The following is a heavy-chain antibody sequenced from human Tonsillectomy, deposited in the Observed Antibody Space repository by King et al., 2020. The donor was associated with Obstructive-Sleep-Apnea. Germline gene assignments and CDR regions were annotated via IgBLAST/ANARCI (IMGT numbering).Heavy chain of an antibody. J-gene: IGHJ6*02. Sequence: GQLVQSGGEVKKPGASVKVSCKASGYTFTAYGISWVRQAPGQGLEWLGWISGYNSKTNYPLKFLGRVILTTDTSTSTAYMELRSLTSDDTAFYYCARTNYDIVTGSYGVGYGMDVWGQGPTVTVSS. CDR3: ARTNYDIVTGSYGVGYGMDV. CDR2: ISGYNSKT. CDR1: GYTFTAYG. V-gene: IGHV1-18*01. D-gene: IGHD3-9*01.